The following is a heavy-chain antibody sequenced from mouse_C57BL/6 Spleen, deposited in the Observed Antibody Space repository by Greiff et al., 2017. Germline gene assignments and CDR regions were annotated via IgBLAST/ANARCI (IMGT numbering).Heavy chain of an antibody. CDR2: IDPSDSET. Sequence: VQLQQPGAELVRPGSSVKLSCKASGYTFTSYWMHWVKQRPIQGLEWIGNIDPSDSETHYNQKFKDKATLTVDKSSSTAYMQLSSLTSEDSAVYYCAREMYGYDGNDWGQGTTLTVSA. V-gene: IGHV1-52*01. CDR1: GYTFTSYW. J-gene: IGHJ2*01. CDR3: AREMYGYDGND. D-gene: IGHD2-2*01.